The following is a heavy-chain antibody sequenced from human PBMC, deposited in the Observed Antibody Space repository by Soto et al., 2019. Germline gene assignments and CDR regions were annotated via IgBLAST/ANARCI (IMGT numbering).Heavy chain of an antibody. CDR2: ISPGNGNT. CDR3: ARDNGEQWLLYY. J-gene: IGHJ4*02. D-gene: IGHD6-19*01. CDR1: GYTFIRYA. V-gene: IGHV1-3*01. Sequence: ASVKVSCKASGYTFIRYAMHWVRQAPGQRLEWMGWISPGNGNTKYSQKFQGRVTITRDTSASTSYMELSSLRSEDTSVYYCARDNGEQWLLYYWGQGTLVTVSS.